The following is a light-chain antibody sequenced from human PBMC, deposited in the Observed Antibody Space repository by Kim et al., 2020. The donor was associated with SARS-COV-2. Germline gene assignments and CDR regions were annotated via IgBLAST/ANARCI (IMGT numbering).Light chain of an antibody. CDR2: AAS. V-gene: IGKV1-27*01. J-gene: IGKJ1*01. CDR3: QKYDGAPWT. CDR1: QGVANY. Sequence: ASVGDRVTINSRASQGVANYLAWYQQKPGKVPRILIYAASALQAGVPSRFSGSGSGTDFTLTISSLQREDAATYYCQKYDGAPWTFGQGTKVDIK.